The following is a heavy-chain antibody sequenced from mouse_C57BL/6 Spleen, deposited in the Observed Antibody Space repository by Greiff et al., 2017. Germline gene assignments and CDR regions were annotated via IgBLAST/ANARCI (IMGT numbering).Heavy chain of an antibody. D-gene: IGHD2-14*01. CDR3: ARELGYPAWFAD. Sequence: QVQLKESGPELVKPGASVKISCKASGYAFSSSWMNWVKQRPGKGLEWIGRIYPGVGDTNYNGKFKGKATLTADKSSSTAYMQLSSLTSEDSAVYFCARELGYPAWFADWGQGTLVTVSA. V-gene: IGHV1-82*01. J-gene: IGHJ3*01. CDR2: IYPGVGDT. CDR1: GYAFSSSW.